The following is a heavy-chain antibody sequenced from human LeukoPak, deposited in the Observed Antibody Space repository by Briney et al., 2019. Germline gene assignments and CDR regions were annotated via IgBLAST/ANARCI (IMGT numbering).Heavy chain of an antibody. CDR2: IYYSGST. CDR1: VGSINSYY. V-gene: IGHV4-59*01. J-gene: IGHJ6*03. CDR3: ARDRRRYCSSGSCYAGNYYYMYF. Sequence: SETLSLTCTLSVGSINSYYWRWLRQPPGKGLEWIGYIYYSGSTNYNPSLKSRVTISVDTSKNQFSLKLSSVTAADTAVYYCARDRRRYCSSGSCYAGNYYYMYFWGKGTTVTVSS. D-gene: IGHD2-15*01.